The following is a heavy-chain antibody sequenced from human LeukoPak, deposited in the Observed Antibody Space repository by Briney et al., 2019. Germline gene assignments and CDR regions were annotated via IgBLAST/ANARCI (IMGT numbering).Heavy chain of an antibody. D-gene: IGHD3-22*01. V-gene: IGHV1-46*01. CDR3: ARGDYYDSSGYYRLIDY. J-gene: IGHJ4*02. Sequence: ASVKVSCKASGYTFTSYDINCVRQATGQGLEWMGIINPSGGSTSYAQKFQGRVTMTRDTSTSTVYMELSRLRSEDTAVYYCARGDYYDSSGYYRLIDYWGQGTLVTVSS. CDR1: GYTFTSYD. CDR2: INPSGGST.